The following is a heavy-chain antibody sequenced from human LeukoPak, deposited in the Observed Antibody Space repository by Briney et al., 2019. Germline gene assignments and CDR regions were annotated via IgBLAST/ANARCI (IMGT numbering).Heavy chain of an antibody. CDR2: IYYTGST. CDR1: GASISSSSYY. CDR3: ARDPGGHCDGHSCWGSRIDP. J-gene: IGHJ5*02. V-gene: IGHV4-39*07. Sequence: SETLSLTCTVSGASISSSSYYWGWIRQPPGKGLEGSGIIYYTGSTYYNPSLKSRLTISIDTSKKQFSLKLTSVTAADTAVYYCARDPGGHCDGHSCWGSRIDPWGQGTLVTVSS. D-gene: IGHD2-15*01.